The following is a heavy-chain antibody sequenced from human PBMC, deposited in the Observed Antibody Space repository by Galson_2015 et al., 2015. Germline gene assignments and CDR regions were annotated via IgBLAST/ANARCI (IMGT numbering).Heavy chain of an antibody. V-gene: IGHV3-20*01. CDR1: GFTFDDYG. CDR2: INWNGGST. D-gene: IGHD4-17*01. J-gene: IGHJ6*03. Sequence: SLRLSCAASGFTFDDYGMSWVRQAPGKGLEWVSGINWNGGSTGYADSVKGRFTISRDSAKNSLYLQMNSLRAEDTALYHCAREFYGDYYYYYMDVWGKGTTVTVSS. CDR3: AREFYGDYYYYYMDV.